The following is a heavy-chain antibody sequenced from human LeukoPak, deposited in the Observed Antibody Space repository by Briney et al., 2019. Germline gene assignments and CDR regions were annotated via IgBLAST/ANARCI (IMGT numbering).Heavy chain of an antibody. D-gene: IGHD3-10*01. J-gene: IGHJ4*02. V-gene: IGHV4-59*01. Sequence: SETLSLTCTVSGGSISSYYWSWIRQPPGKGLEWIGYIYYSGSTNYNPSLKSRVTISVDTSKNRFSLKLSSVTAADTAVYYCASVTMVRGVISWGRGTLVTVSS. CDR3: ASVTMVRGVIS. CDR2: IYYSGST. CDR1: GGSISSYY.